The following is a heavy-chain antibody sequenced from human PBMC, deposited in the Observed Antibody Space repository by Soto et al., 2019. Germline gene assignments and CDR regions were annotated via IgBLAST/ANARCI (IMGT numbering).Heavy chain of an antibody. D-gene: IGHD3-9*01. CDR3: ARAVQYDILTGYYADYYYYGMAV. V-gene: IGHV1-18*01. J-gene: IGHJ6*02. Sequence: QVQLVQSGAEVKKPGASVKVSCKASGYTFTSYGISWVRQAPGQGLEWMGWISTNNGNTNSAQKPQGRVTMTTETSTSTAYMELRRQRSDDTAVYYCARAVQYDILTGYYADYYYYGMAVWGQGTTVTVSS. CDR2: ISTNNGNT. CDR1: GYTFTSYG.